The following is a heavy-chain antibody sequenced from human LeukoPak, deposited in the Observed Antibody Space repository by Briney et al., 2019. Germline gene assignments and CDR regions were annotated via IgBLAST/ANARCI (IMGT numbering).Heavy chain of an antibody. CDR1: GFTFSNFG. V-gene: IGHV3-23*01. CDR3: AKTNGYYDY. D-gene: IGHD3-22*01. J-gene: IGHJ4*02. Sequence: PGGSLRLSCAASGFTFSNFGMSWVRQAPGRGLEWVSGISGGGDTTYYAESVKGRFTISRDNSKNTVFLQVNSLSAEDTALYYCAKTNGYYDYWGQGTLVAVSS. CDR2: ISGGGDTT.